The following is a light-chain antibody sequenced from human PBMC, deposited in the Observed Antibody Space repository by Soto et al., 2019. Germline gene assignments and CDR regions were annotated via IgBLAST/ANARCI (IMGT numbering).Light chain of an antibody. Sequence: DIPITQSPSTLSASVRDTVTDTCRASQSVSGWLAWYQQKPGEAPKLLIYDASALPRGVPSRFSGSGSGTKFTLTIASLQPDDFATYYCQQYETFSGTFGPGTKVDIK. CDR2: DAS. CDR1: QSVSGW. CDR3: QQYETFSGT. J-gene: IGKJ1*01. V-gene: IGKV1-5*01.